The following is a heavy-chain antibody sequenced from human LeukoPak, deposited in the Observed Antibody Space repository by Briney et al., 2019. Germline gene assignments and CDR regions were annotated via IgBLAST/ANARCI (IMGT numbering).Heavy chain of an antibody. J-gene: IGHJ4*02. Sequence: GGSLRLSCAASGFTFSSYWMGWVRQAPGKGLEWVSNIKQDGSEKYYVDSVKGRFTISRDNAKNSLYLQMNSLRAEDTAVYYCARESAYSGYDYWGQGTLVTVSS. CDR3: ARESAYSGYDY. CDR2: IKQDGSEK. D-gene: IGHD5-12*01. V-gene: IGHV3-7*03. CDR1: GFTFSSYW.